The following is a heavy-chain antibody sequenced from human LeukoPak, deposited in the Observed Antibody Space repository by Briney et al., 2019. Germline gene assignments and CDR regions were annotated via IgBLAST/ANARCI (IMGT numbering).Heavy chain of an antibody. D-gene: IGHD6-19*01. Sequence: SETLSLTCTISGGSISSYYWSWIRQPPGKGLEWIGYIYYSGSTNYNPSHKSRVTISVDTSKNQFSLKLSSVTAADTAVYYCARDLWSSGFGYWGQGTLVTVSS. CDR1: GGSISSYY. CDR3: ARDLWSSGFGY. CDR2: IYYSGST. V-gene: IGHV4-59*12. J-gene: IGHJ4*02.